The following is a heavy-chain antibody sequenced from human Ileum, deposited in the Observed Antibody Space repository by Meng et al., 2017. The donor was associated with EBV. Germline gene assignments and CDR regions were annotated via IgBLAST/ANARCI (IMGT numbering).Heavy chain of an antibody. Sequence: LGKHGVKVKRLGASVKVSCKASESSFINQDINGVRQAAGQGLESIGWMNSYTGNAGYAQKFRGRVTMTRDTSINTAYLEVISLTSEDTAVYYCARGSGAGGRDWFDPWGQGTLVTVSS. V-gene: IGHV1-8*01. CDR2: MNSYTGNA. CDR3: ARGSGAGGRDWFDP. D-gene: IGHD3-16*01. CDR1: ESSFINQD. J-gene: IGHJ5*02.